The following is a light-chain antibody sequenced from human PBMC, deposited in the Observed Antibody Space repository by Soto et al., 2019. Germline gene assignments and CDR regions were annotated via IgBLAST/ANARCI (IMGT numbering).Light chain of an antibody. CDR1: QSVSSSY. CDR3: QQYGSSPGT. V-gene: IGKV3-20*01. CDR2: GAS. Sequence: EIVLTQSPGTLSLSPGERATLSCRASQSVSSSYLAWYQQKPGQAPRLLIYGASSRATGIPDRFSGSGSGTDFTLTISRLEPEDVAVYYCQQYGSSPGTFGQGTKVVIK. J-gene: IGKJ1*01.